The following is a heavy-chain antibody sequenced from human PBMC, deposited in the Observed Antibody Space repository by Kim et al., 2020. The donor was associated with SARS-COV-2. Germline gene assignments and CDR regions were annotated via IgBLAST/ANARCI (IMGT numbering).Heavy chain of an antibody. D-gene: IGHD3-9*01. J-gene: IGHJ5*02. Sequence: GGSLRLSCAASGFTFSSYSMNWVRQAPGKGLEWVSSISSSSSYIYYADSVKGRFTISRDNAKNSLYLQMNSLRAEDTAVYYCARDVLRYFDWLLPINWFDPWGQGTLVTVSS. CDR2: ISSSSSYI. CDR3: ARDVLRYFDWLLPINWFDP. CDR1: GFTFSSYS. V-gene: IGHV3-21*01.